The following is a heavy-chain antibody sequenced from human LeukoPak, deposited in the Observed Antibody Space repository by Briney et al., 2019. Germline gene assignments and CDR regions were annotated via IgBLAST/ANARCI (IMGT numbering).Heavy chain of an antibody. D-gene: IGHD6-13*01. CDR2: INRSGST. J-gene: IGHJ4*02. CDR1: GGSFSGYY. V-gene: IGHV4-34*01. CDR3: ARQSIAAAFGY. Sequence: SETLSLTCAVYGGSFSGYYWSWIRQPPGKGLEWIGEINRSGSTNYNPSLKSRVTISVDTSKNKFSLKLSSVTAADTAVYYCARQSIAAAFGYWGQGTLVTVSS.